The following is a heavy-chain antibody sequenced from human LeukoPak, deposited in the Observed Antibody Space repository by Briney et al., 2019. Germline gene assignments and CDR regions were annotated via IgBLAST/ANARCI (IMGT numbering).Heavy chain of an antibody. Sequence: PGGSLRLSCAASGFAFSTYEMNWVRQAPGKGLEWISYISSSGSTTEYADSVKGRFTISRDNAKNSLYLQMNSLSAEDTAIYHCAAFYYRSNPKAVWGQGTLVTVSS. CDR2: ISSSGSTT. D-gene: IGHD3-22*01. J-gene: IGHJ3*01. V-gene: IGHV3-48*03. CDR1: GFAFSTYE. CDR3: AAFYYRSNPKAV.